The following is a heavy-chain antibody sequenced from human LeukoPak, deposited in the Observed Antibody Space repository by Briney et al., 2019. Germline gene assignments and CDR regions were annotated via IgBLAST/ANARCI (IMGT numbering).Heavy chain of an antibody. Sequence: ASVKVSCKASGNSITSYYMHWVRQAPGQGLEWMGIINPSGGSTSYAQKFQGRVTMTRDTSTSTVYMELSSLRSEDTAVYYCASRPSERRWPGGPLSYWGQGTLVTVSS. CDR1: GNSITSYY. V-gene: IGHV1-46*01. CDR3: ASRPSERRWPGGPLSY. J-gene: IGHJ4*02. CDR2: INPSGGST. D-gene: IGHD5-24*01.